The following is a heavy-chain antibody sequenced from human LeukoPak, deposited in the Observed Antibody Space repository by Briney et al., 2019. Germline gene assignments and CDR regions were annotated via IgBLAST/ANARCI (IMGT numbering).Heavy chain of an antibody. CDR3: ATPQAAYDILTGAGNYGMDV. V-gene: IGHV1-3*04. D-gene: IGHD3-9*01. Sequence: ASLTVSCKASGYSFSNYPMHWVRQAPRQRLKWMGWINTGNGNTKYSQNFQDRVTISRDTSASTAYMELSSLRSEGTALYYCATPQAAYDILTGAGNYGMDVWGQGTTVTVSS. J-gene: IGHJ6*02. CDR2: INTGNGNT. CDR1: GYSFSNYP.